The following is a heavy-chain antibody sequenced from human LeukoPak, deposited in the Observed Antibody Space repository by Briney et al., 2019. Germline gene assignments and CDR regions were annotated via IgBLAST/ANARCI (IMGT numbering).Heavy chain of an antibody. CDR1: GYTFTSYD. Sequence: ASVKVSCKASGYTFTSYDINWVRQATGQGLEWMGGIIPIFGTANYAQKFQGRVTITTDESTSTAYMELSSLRSEDTAVYYCARDMHDFWSGYHQEWGQGTLVTVSS. CDR3: ARDMHDFWSGYHQE. V-gene: IGHV1-69*05. J-gene: IGHJ4*02. CDR2: IIPIFGTA. D-gene: IGHD3-3*01.